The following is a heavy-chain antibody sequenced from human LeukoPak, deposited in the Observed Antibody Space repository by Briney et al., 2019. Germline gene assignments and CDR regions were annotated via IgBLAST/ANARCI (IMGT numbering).Heavy chain of an antibody. Sequence: GGSLRLSCAASGFTFSSYGIHWVRQAPGKGLEWVAVISYDGGNKYYADSVKGRFTISRDNSKNTLYLQMNSLRAEDTDVYYCAKEIEGCSSTSCYGPDYYYYGMDVWGQGTTVNVFS. CDR2: ISYDGGNK. J-gene: IGHJ6*02. D-gene: IGHD2-2*01. CDR1: GFTFSSYG. CDR3: AKEIEGCSSTSCYGPDYYYYGMDV. V-gene: IGHV3-30*18.